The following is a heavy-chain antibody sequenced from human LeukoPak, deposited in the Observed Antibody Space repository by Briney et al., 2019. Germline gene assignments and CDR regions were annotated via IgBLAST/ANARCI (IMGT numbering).Heavy chain of an antibody. D-gene: IGHD1-1*01. J-gene: IGHJ4*02. CDR2: ISAYNGNT. CDR1: GYTFTSYG. Sequence: GASVKVSCKASGYTFTSYGISWVRQAPGQGLEWMGWISAYNGNTNYAQKLQGRVTMTTDTSTSTTYMELRSLRSDDTAVYYCARAPGLEPVTRVDYWGQGTLVTVSS. V-gene: IGHV1-18*01. CDR3: ARAPGLEPVTRVDY.